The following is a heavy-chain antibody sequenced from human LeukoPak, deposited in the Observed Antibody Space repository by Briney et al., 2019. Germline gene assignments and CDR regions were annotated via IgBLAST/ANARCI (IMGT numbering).Heavy chain of an antibody. V-gene: IGHV4-59*01. CDR1: GGSMRNYY. CDR2: IFYSGSS. CDR3: ARRNYYDNSFGWYFDL. D-gene: IGHD3-22*01. Sequence: SETLSLTCTVSGGSMRNYYWNWIRQPPGKGLEWIDYIFYSGSSNDNPSLKSRVTVSVGTSKNQFSLNLNSVTAADTAVYYCARRNYYDNSFGWYFDLWGRGTLVTVSS. J-gene: IGHJ2*01.